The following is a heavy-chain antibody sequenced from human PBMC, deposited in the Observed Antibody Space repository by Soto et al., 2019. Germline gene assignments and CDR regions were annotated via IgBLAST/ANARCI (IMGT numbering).Heavy chain of an antibody. CDR2: LNAGNGNT. CDR1: GYTFTSYA. Sequence: ASVKVSCKASGYTFTSYAMHWVRQAPGQRLEWMGWLNAGNGNTKYSQKFQGRVTITRDTSASTAYMELSSLRSEDTAVYYCARPVISTTFAFDIWGQGTMVTVSS. D-gene: IGHD3-16*01. J-gene: IGHJ3*02. V-gene: IGHV1-3*01. CDR3: ARPVISTTFAFDI.